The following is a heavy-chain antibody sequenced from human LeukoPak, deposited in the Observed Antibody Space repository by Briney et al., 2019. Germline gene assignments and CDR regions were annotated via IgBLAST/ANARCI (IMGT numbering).Heavy chain of an antibody. D-gene: IGHD5-18*01. J-gene: IGHJ4*02. Sequence: GGSLRLSCAASGFTFSGCGMHWVRQAPGKGLEWVAFIWYDGRDKYYADSVKGRFTISRDNSKNTLYLQMNSLRAEDTAMYYCAKDPYSYGSYFDYWGQGTLVTVSS. CDR2: IWYDGRDK. CDR1: GFTFSGCG. CDR3: AKDPYSYGSYFDY. V-gene: IGHV3-30*02.